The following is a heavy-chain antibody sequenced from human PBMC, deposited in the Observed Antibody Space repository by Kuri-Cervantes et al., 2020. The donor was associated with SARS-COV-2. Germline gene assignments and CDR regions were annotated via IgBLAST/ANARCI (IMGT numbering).Heavy chain of an antibody. CDR1: GGTFSSYA. Sequence: SVKVSCKASGGTFSSYAISWVRQAPGQGLEWMGGIIPILGTPNYAQKFQGRVTITADESTSTAFMELSSLRSDDAAVYYCALGYWGSGYPRYYYYMDVWGKGTTVTVSS. CDR3: ALGYWGSGYPRYYYYMDV. V-gene: IGHV1-69*13. CDR2: IIPILGTP. J-gene: IGHJ6*03. D-gene: IGHD3-22*01.